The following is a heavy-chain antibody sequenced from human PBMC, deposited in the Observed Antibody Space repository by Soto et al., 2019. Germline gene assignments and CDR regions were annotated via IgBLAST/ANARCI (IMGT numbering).Heavy chain of an antibody. CDR3: AREKTAWPLAYGLDV. V-gene: IGHV3-53*01. CDR2: IYSGGST. CDR1: GFTVSSNY. D-gene: IGHD2-21*02. J-gene: IGHJ6*02. Sequence: GGSLRLSCAASGFTVSSNYMSWVRQAQGKGLEWVSVIYSGGSTYYADSVKGRFTISRDNAKNSLSLEMDSLRAEDMGVYYCAREKTAWPLAYGLDVWGQGTTVTVSS.